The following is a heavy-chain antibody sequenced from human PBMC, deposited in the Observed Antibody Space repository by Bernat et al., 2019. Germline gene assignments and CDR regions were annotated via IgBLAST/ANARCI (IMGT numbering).Heavy chain of an antibody. CDR1: GFIFSSYW. D-gene: IGHD6-25*01. CDR2: IRQDGIDK. CDR3: VRREWAQRDSYYYMDV. V-gene: IGHV3-7*03. J-gene: IGHJ6*03. Sequence: EVQLVESGGDLVQPGGSLRLSCVASGFIFSSYWMTWVRQAPGKGLEWVANIRQDGIDKYYVDSVKGRFTISRDDAKNSLYLQMNSLRVEDTAVYYCVRREWAQRDSYYYMDVWGKGTTVTVSS.